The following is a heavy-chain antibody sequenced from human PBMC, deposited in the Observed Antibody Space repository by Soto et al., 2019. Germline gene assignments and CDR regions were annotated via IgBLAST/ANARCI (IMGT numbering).Heavy chain of an antibody. J-gene: IGHJ4*02. Sequence: QVQLQLWGAGLLKPSETLSLTCAVSGESFSGYSWSWIRQPPGKGLEWIGEINHSGSPNYNPSLTSRVTLSVDTSKNQFSLRLSSVTAADTALYYCAREGHTQYYDYWGQGTLVTVSS. V-gene: IGHV4-34*01. D-gene: IGHD2-15*01. CDR2: INHSGSP. CDR1: GESFSGYS. CDR3: AREGHTQYYDY.